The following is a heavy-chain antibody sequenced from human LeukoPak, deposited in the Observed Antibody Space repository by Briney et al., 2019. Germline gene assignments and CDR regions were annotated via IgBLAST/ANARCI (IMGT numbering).Heavy chain of an antibody. CDR1: GYTFTNYA. CDR2: INAGNGNT. J-gene: IGHJ4*02. Sequence: GASVTVSCKASGYTFTNYAMHWVRQAPGQRLEWMGWINAGNGNTKYSQKFQGRVTITRDTSASTAYMELSSLRSEDTAVYHCARGGSTGWPFDCWGQGTLVTVSS. D-gene: IGHD6-19*01. CDR3: ARGGSTGWPFDC. V-gene: IGHV1-3*01.